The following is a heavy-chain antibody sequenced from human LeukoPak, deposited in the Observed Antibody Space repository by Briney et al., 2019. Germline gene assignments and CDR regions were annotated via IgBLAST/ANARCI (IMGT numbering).Heavy chain of an antibody. D-gene: IGHD6-19*01. Sequence: KPGGSLRLSCAASGFTFSSYSMNWVRQAPGKGLEWVSSISSSSSYIYYADSVKGRFTISRDNAKNSLYLQMNSLRAEDTAVYYCARDRGAVAGFFDYWGQGTLVTVSS. CDR2: ISSSSSYI. CDR3: ARDRGAVAGFFDY. V-gene: IGHV3-21*01. J-gene: IGHJ4*02. CDR1: GFTFSSYS.